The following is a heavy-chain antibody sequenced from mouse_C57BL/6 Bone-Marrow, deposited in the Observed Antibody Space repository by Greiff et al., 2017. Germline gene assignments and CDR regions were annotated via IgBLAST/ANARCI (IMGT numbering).Heavy chain of an antibody. D-gene: IGHD1-1*01. V-gene: IGHV1-64*01. CDR1: GYTFTSYW. J-gene: IGHJ3*01. CDR2: IHPNSGST. CDR3: ARSYPWFAY. Sequence: QVQLKQPGAELVKPGASVKLSCKASGYTFTSYWMHWVKQRPGQGLEWIGMIHPNSGSTNYNEKFKSKATLTVDKSSSTAYMQLSSLTSEDSAVYYCARSYPWFAYWGQGTLVTVSA.